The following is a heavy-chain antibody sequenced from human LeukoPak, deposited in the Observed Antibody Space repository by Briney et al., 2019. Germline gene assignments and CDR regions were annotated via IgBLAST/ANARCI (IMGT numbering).Heavy chain of an antibody. CDR1: GFTFSSYG. CDR3: AKGGSLTTVTHLDY. D-gene: IGHD4-17*01. V-gene: IGHV3-23*01. CDR2: ISGSGGST. Sequence: PGGSLRLSCAASGFTFSSYGMSWVRQAPGKGLEWVSAISGSGGSTYYADSVKGRFTISRDNSKNTLYLQMNSLRAEDTAVYYCAKGGSLTTVTHLDYWGQGTLVTVSS. J-gene: IGHJ4*02.